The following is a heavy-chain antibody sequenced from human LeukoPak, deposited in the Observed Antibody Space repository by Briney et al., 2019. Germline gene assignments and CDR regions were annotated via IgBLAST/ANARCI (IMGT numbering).Heavy chain of an antibody. CDR1: GYSISSGSY. CDR3: ARDHSSSSEDY. CDR2: IFHTGST. V-gene: IGHV4-38-2*02. Sequence: SETLSLTCSVSGYSISSGSYWGWIRQPPGKGLEWIGSIFHTGSTYHNPSLKSRVTISVDTSKNQFSLKLNSVTAADTAVYYCARDHSSSSEDYWGQGTLVTVSS. D-gene: IGHD6-13*01. J-gene: IGHJ4*02.